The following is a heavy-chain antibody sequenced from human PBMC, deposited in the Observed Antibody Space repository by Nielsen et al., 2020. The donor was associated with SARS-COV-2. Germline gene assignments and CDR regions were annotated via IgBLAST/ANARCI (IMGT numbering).Heavy chain of an antibody. Sequence: GESLKISCAASGFTFSSYAMSWVRQAPGKGLEWVSAISGSGGSTYYADSVKGRFTISRDNSKNTLYLQMNSLRAEDTAVYYCAIEGSNYVFSGGFGYWGQGTLVTVSS. D-gene: IGHD3-3*01. CDR1: GFTFSSYA. CDR2: ISGSGGST. V-gene: IGHV3-23*01. J-gene: IGHJ4*02. CDR3: AIEGSNYVFSGGFGY.